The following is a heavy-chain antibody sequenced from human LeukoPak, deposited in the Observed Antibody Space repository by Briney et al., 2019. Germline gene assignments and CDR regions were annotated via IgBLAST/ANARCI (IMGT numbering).Heavy chain of an antibody. Sequence: ASVKVSCKASGYTFTSYGISWVRQAPGQGREWMGWISAYNGNTNYAQKLQRRVTMTTDTSTSTAYKELRSLRSDDTAVYYCARDRSGGDGDFDYWGQGTLVTVSS. CDR3: ARDRSGGDGDFDY. D-gene: IGHD2-21*02. CDR1: GYTFTSYG. CDR2: ISAYNGNT. V-gene: IGHV1-18*01. J-gene: IGHJ4*02.